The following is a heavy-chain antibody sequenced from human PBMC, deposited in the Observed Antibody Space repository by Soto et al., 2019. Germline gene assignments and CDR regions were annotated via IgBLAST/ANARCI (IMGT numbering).Heavy chain of an antibody. CDR2: INPTGSYT. V-gene: IGHV3-11*05. CDR3: ARGHHSMDV. CDR1: GFTFSDHY. J-gene: IGHJ6*02. Sequence: GGSLRLSCAASGFTFSDHYMSWIRQAPGKGLEWISYINPTGSYTHYADSVRGRFIISRDNADNSLYLQMNSLRAEDTALYYCARGHHSMDVWGQGATVTVSS.